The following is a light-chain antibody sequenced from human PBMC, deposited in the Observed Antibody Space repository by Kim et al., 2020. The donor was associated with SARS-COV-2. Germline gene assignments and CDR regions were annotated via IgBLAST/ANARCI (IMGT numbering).Light chain of an antibody. V-gene: IGKV3-15*01. Sequence: EIVMTQSPATLSVSPGERATLSCRANQTVSSNLARYQQKPGQAPRLLIYGASTRATGIPARFSGSGSGTEFTLTISTLQSEDLAVYYCQQYNNWPLTFGGGTKVDIK. CDR3: QQYNNWPLT. CDR1: QTVSSN. CDR2: GAS. J-gene: IGKJ4*01.